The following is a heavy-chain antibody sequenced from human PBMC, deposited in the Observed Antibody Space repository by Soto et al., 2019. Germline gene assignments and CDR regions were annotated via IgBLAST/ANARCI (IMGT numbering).Heavy chain of an antibody. CDR3: ARVAETIFGVVIIPDYYYGMDV. D-gene: IGHD3-3*01. J-gene: IGHJ6*02. Sequence: ASVKVSCKASGYTFTSYAMHWVRQAPGQRLEWMGWINAGNGNTKYSQKFQGRVTITRDTSASTAYMELSSLRSEDTAVYYCARVAETIFGVVIIPDYYYGMDVWGQGTTVTVSS. CDR2: INAGNGNT. CDR1: GYTFTSYA. V-gene: IGHV1-3*01.